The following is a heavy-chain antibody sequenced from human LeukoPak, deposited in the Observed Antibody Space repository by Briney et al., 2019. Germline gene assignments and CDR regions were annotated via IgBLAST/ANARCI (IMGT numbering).Heavy chain of an antibody. CDR3: ARGGNSGWRTPNDDY. D-gene: IGHD6-19*01. Sequence: ASVKVSCKTSGYTFTNYGLSWVRQAPGQGLEWMGWISPYNDNTNYAQKFQGRVTMTTDTSTSTAYMELRSLRSDDTAVYYCARGGNSGWRTPNDDYWGQGTLVTVSS. CDR2: ISPYNDNT. CDR1: GYTFTNYG. V-gene: IGHV1-18*01. J-gene: IGHJ4*02.